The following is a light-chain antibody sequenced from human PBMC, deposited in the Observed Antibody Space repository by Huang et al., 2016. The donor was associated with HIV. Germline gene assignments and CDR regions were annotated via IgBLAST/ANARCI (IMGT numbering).Light chain of an antibody. V-gene: IGKV1-27*01. CDR1: QCIRNF. J-gene: IGKJ1*01. CDR3: QKYSNDPRA. Sequence: DIQMTQSPSSLSASVGDRVTITCRARQCIRNFVAWYQQKPGKPPKLLIYGAYTLVSRVTSRFIGGGSETEFTLTIRSLQTEDVATYYCQKYSNDPRAFGQGTRVDIK. CDR2: GAY.